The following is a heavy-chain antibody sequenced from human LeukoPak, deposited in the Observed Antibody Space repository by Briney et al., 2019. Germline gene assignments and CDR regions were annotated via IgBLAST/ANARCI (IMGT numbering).Heavy chain of an antibody. D-gene: IGHD6-6*01. CDR3: ARGPNSNWSGLDF. CDR2: IWSVGGAE. V-gene: IGHV3-33*01. Sequence: GGSLRLSCVASGFPFSSYGMHWVRQAPGKGLEWVAVIWSVGGAEYYADSVKGRFTISRDNSKNMLFLQMDSLRAEDTAVYYCARGPNSNWSGLDFWGQGTLLTVSS. J-gene: IGHJ4*02. CDR1: GFPFSSYG.